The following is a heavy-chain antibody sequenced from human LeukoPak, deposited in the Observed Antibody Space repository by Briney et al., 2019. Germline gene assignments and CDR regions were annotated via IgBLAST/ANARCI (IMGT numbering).Heavy chain of an antibody. J-gene: IGHJ4*02. D-gene: IGHD6-6*01. CDR2: INHSGST. CDR3: ARMGFSSSSSPN. V-gene: IGHV4-34*01. CDR1: GGSFSGYY. Sequence: SETLSLTCAVYGGSFSGYYWSWIRQPPGKGLEWIGEINHSGSTNYNPSLKSRVTISVDTSKNQFSLKLSSVTAADTAVYYCARMGFSSSSSPNWGQGTLVTVSS.